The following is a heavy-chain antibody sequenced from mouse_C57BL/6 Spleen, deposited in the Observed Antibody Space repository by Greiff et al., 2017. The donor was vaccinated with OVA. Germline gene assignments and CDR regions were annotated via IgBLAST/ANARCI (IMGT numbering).Heavy chain of an antibody. J-gene: IGHJ4*01. CDR1: GYTFTSYW. Sequence: QVHVKQPGAELVRPGSSVKLSCKASGYTFTSYWMHWVKQRPIQGLEWIGNIDPSDSETHYNQKFKDKATLTVDKSSSTAYMQLSSLTSEDSAVYYCARRGLPYAMDYWGQGTSVTVSS. CDR3: ARRGLPYAMDY. CDR2: IDPSDSET. V-gene: IGHV1-52*01. D-gene: IGHD2-2*01.